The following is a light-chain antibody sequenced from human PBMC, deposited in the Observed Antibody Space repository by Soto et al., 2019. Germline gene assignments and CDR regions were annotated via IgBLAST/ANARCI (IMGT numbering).Light chain of an antibody. Sequence: DIQITQSPSSVSASVGDRVTVTCRASQNVSTWLTWYQQTPGKAPNLLIYGASTLQRGVPSRFSGSGSGTDFTLTISSLQPEDFAIYFCQQGSRFPFTFGPGTRVDFK. V-gene: IGKV1-12*01. CDR1: QNVSTW. J-gene: IGKJ3*01. CDR3: QQGSRFPFT. CDR2: GAS.